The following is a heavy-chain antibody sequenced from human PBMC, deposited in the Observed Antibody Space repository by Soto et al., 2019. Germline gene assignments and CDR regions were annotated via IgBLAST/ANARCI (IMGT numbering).Heavy chain of an antibody. CDR1: GFMFSRYA. D-gene: IGHD3-3*01. J-gene: IGHJ4*02. Sequence: QVQLVESGGGVVPPGRSLRLSCAASGFMFSRYAMHWVRQAPGKGLEWVAVISNDGSVIYYADSVKGRFTISRDKSKNMVYLQLNNLRDEDTAVFYCVRSRSGAVPDSFAYWGQGTLVTVAS. CDR3: VRSRSGAVPDSFAY. CDR2: ISNDGSVI. V-gene: IGHV3-30*04.